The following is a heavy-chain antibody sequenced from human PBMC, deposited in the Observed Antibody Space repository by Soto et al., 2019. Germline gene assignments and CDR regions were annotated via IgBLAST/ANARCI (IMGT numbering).Heavy chain of an antibody. Sequence: GGSLRLSCAASGFTFSDYYMTWIRQAPGSGLEWVSYISSSSGTISYSNSVKGRFTISRDNAQNSLYLQMTSLRAEDTAVYYCARGTYRSKTDFDYWGQGTLVTVSS. CDR1: GFTFSDYY. V-gene: IGHV3-11*01. CDR2: ISSSSGTI. D-gene: IGHD6-13*01. J-gene: IGHJ4*02. CDR3: ARGTYRSKTDFDY.